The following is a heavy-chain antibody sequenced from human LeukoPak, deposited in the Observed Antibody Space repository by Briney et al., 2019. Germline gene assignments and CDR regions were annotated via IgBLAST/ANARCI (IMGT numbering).Heavy chain of an antibody. J-gene: IGHJ4*02. CDR2: IHPNSGGT. CDR1: GYTFTGYY. Sequence: ASVKVSCKASGYTFTGYYMHWVRQAPGQGLEWMGWIHPNSGGTNYAQKFQGRVTMTRDTSISTAYMELSRLRSDDTAVYCCAIELELRPFDYWGQGTLVTVSS. D-gene: IGHD1-7*01. V-gene: IGHV1-2*02. CDR3: AIELELRPFDY.